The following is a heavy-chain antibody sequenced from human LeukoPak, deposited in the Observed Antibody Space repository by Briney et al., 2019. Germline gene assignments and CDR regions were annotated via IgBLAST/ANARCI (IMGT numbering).Heavy chain of an antibody. CDR3: ARDFLSLDY. Sequence: PGGSLRLSCAASRFTFSSYVMKWVRQVPGKGLEWVSSISTSSSYIYYADSVKGRFTISRDNAKNSLYLQMNSLRAEDTAVYYCARDFLSLDYWGQGTLVTVSS. CDR1: RFTFSSYV. CDR2: ISTSSSYI. V-gene: IGHV3-21*01. D-gene: IGHD2/OR15-2a*01. J-gene: IGHJ4*02.